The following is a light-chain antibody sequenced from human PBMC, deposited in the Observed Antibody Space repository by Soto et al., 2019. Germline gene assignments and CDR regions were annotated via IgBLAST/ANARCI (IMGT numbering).Light chain of an antibody. Sequence: DLQMTQSPSSLSASVGDRVTITCRASQSISSYLNWYQQKPGKAPKLLIYAASSLRSGVPSRFSGSGSGTDFTLTISSLQPEDFATYYCQQSYSSRLTFGGGTKVEI. V-gene: IGKV1-39*01. CDR1: QSISSY. CDR2: AAS. J-gene: IGKJ4*01. CDR3: QQSYSSRLT.